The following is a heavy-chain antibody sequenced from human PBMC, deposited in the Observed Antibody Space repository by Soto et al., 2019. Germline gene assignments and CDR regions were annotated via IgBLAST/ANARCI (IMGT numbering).Heavy chain of an antibody. Sequence: EVQLLESGGGLVQPGGSLRLSCAASGFTFSSYAMSWVRQAPGKGLEWVSAISGSGGSTYYADSVKGRFTISRDNSKNTLYLQMNSLRAEDTAVYYCAKIPHSSSWYLDAFDIWRQGTMVTFSS. J-gene: IGHJ3*02. CDR3: AKIPHSSSWYLDAFDI. D-gene: IGHD6-13*01. CDR2: ISGSGGST. CDR1: GFTFSSYA. V-gene: IGHV3-23*01.